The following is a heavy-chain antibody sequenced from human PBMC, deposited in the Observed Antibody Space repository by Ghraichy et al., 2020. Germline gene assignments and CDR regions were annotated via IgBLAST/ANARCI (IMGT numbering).Heavy chain of an antibody. CDR1: GFTFSSYW. D-gene: IGHD2-8*01. V-gene: IGHV3-74*01. CDR3: ARGVRILYYDAFDV. J-gene: IGHJ3*01. CDR2: INSDGSST. Sequence: GGSLRLSCAASGFTFSSYWMHWVRQAPGKGLVWVSRINSDGSSTSYADSVKGRFTISRDNAKNTLYLQMNSLRAEDTAVYYCARGVRILYYDAFDVWGQGTMVTVSS.